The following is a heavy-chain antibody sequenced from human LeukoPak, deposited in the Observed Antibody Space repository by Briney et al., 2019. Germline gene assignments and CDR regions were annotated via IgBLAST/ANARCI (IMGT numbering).Heavy chain of an antibody. Sequence: SETLSLTCTVSGVSIGTYYWSWIRQPPGKGLEWIGYVCHTGSTKYYPSLESRVSMSVDTSKNQFSLKLTSVTAADTAVYYCTRKSGRYWGIDYWGQGTLVSVSS. CDR3: TRKSGRYWGIDY. D-gene: IGHD1-26*01. V-gene: IGHV4-59*01. CDR1: GVSIGTYY. J-gene: IGHJ4*02. CDR2: VCHTGST.